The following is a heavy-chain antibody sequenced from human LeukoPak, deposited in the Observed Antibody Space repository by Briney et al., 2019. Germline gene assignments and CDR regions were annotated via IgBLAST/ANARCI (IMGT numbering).Heavy chain of an antibody. V-gene: IGHV4-59*01. D-gene: IGHD6-13*01. CDR2: IYYSGST. CDR3: ARARAAAGSWWFDP. CDR1: GGSISSYY. Sequence: SETLSLTCTVSGGSISSYYWSWIRRPPGKGLEWIGYIYYSGSTNYNPSLKSRVTISVDTSKNQFSLKLSSVTAADTAVYYCARARAAAGSWWFDPWGQGTLVTVSS. J-gene: IGHJ5*02.